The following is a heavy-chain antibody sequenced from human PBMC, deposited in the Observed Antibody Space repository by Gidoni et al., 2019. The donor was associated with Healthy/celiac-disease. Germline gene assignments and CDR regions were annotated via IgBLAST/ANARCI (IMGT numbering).Heavy chain of an antibody. V-gene: IGHV3-9*01. CDR2: ISCNSGSI. Sequence: EVQLVETGGGLVQPGRSLRLTCAATGFTFDDYAMHWVRQAPGKGLGWFSGISCNSGSIGYADSVKGRFTISRDNAKNSLYLQMNSLRAEATALYYCAKDIGGVIAKNWFDPWGQGTLVTVSS. CDR1: GFTFDDYA. D-gene: IGHD3-16*02. J-gene: IGHJ5*02. CDR3: AKDIGGVIAKNWFDP.